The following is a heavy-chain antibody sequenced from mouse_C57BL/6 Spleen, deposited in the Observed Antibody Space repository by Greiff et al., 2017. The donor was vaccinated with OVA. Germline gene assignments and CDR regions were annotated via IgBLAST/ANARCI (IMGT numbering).Heavy chain of an antibody. CDR1: GYTFTDYN. Sequence: EVQLQESGPELVKPGASVKMSCKASGYTFTDYNMHWVKQSQGKSLEWIGYINPNNGGTSYNQKFKGKATFTVTKSSSTAYMELRSLTSEDSAVYYCARSEGWFAYWGKGTPVTVSA. CDR3: ARSEGWFAY. J-gene: IGHJ3*01. V-gene: IGHV1-22*01. CDR2: INPNNGGT.